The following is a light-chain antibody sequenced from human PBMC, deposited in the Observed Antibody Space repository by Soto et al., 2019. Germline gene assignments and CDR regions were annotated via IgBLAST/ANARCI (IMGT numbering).Light chain of an antibody. CDR3: GTWDSSLTAYV. J-gene: IGLJ1*01. CDR2: DNN. CDR1: SSNIGNNY. V-gene: IGLV1-51*01. Sequence: QSVLTQPPSVSAAPGQKVSICCSGSSSNIGNNYVSWYQQLPGAAPKLLIYDNNNRPSGIPDRFSGSKSGTSATLGITGLQTGDEADYYCGTWDSSLTAYVFGAGTKLTVL.